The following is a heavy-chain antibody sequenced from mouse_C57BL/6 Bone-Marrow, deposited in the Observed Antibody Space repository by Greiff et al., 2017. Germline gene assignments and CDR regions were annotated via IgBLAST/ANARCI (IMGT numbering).Heavy chain of an antibody. D-gene: IGHD1-1*01. J-gene: IGHJ1*03. CDR2: IYSRDGST. CDR1: GYTFTSYN. CDR3: ARLEFDGSSGDWYFDV. V-gene: IGHV1-85*01. Sequence: VKLVESGPELVKPGASVKLSCKASGYTFTSYNLNWVKQRPGQGLAWIGWIYSRDGSTKYNEKFKGKATLTVDQSSSTAYMELHSLTSDDSAVYFCARLEFDGSSGDWYFDVWGTGTTVTVSS.